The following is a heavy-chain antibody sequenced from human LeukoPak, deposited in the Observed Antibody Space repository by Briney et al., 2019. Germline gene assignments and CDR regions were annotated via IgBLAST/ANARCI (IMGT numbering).Heavy chain of an antibody. V-gene: IGHV1-18*01. CDR1: GYTFSSFG. J-gene: IGHJ4*02. CDR2: ISVYNGDT. CDR3: ARDGGDLLRVDY. Sequence: ASVKVSCKASGYTFSSFGFMWVRQAPGQGLDWMGWISVYNGDTRYAQKFQGRVTKTTDTSTSTAYMELRSLTSDDTAVYYCARDGGDLLRVDYWGQGTQVTVSS. D-gene: IGHD1-26*01.